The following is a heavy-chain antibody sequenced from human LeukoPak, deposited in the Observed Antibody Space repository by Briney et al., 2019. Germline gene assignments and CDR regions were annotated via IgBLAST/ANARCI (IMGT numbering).Heavy chain of an antibody. CDR1: GFTLSDYY. Sequence: GGSLRLSCAASGFTLSDYYMSWVRQAPGKGLEWVSVIYSGGSTYYADSVKGRFTISRDNSKNTLYLQMNSLRAEDTAVYYCARVNGGYYFDYWGQGTLVTVST. CDR2: IYSGGST. V-gene: IGHV3-53*01. J-gene: IGHJ4*02. CDR3: ARVNGGYYFDY.